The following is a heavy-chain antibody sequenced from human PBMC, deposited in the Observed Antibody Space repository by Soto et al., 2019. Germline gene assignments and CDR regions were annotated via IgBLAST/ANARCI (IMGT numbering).Heavy chain of an antibody. CDR2: IIPIFGTA. CDR1: GGTFSSYA. J-gene: IGHJ6*02. CDR3: ASGYVATTHYYYYGMDV. V-gene: IGHV1-69*01. Sequence: QVQLVQSGAEVKKPGSSVKVSCKASGGTFSSYAISWVRQAPGQGLEWMGGIIPIFGTANYAQKFQGRVTITADESTNTAYMELSSLRSEHTAVYYCASGYVATTHYYYYGMDVWGQGTTVTVSS. D-gene: IGHD5-12*01.